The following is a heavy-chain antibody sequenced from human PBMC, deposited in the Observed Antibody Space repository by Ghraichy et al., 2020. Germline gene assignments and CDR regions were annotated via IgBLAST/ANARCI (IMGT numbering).Heavy chain of an antibody. V-gene: IGHV4-39*07. CDR3: VIPGQRYSSSWSPILYFDY. J-gene: IGHJ4*02. Sequence: SETLSLTCTVSGGSISSSSYYWGWIRQPPGKGLEWIGSIYYSGSTYYNPSLKSRVTISVDTSKNQFSLKLSSVTAADTAVYYCVIPGQRYSSSWSPILYFDYWGQGTLVTVSS. CDR2: IYYSGST. D-gene: IGHD6-13*01. CDR1: GGSISSSSYY.